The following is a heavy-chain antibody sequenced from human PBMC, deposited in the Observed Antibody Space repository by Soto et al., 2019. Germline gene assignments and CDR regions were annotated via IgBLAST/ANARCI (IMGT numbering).Heavy chain of an antibody. CDR3: AGGGARGSSWSNDY. CDR1: GFTFSSYG. J-gene: IGHJ4*02. Sequence: QVQLVESGGGVVQPGRSLRLSCAASGFTFSSYGMHWVRQAPGKGLEWVAVIWYDGSNKYYADSVKGRFTISRDNSKNTRYRQMNSLRAEATAVYYWAGGGARGSSWSNDYWGQGTLVTVSS. CDR2: IWYDGSNK. V-gene: IGHV3-33*01. D-gene: IGHD6-13*01.